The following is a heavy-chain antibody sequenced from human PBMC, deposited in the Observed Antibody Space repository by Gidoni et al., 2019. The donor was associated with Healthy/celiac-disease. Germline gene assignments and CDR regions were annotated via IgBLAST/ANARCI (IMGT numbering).Heavy chain of an antibody. CDR2: VYSSGGT. V-gene: IGHV4-4*07. Sequence: QLQESGPRLVKSSENLYLTGTVSGDSISGYYWSWNRQPAGKGLEWIGRVYSSGGTKYNPSRKSRVTMSVGTSKNQFSLRLSSVTVADTAVYYCARGLSGSSDFDYWGHGTLVTVSS. D-gene: IGHD1-26*01. J-gene: IGHJ4*01. CDR3: ARGLSGSSDFDY. CDR1: GDSISGYY.